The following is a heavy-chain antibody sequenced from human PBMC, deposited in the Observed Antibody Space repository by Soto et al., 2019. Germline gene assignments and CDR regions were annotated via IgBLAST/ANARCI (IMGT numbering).Heavy chain of an antibody. J-gene: IGHJ3*02. CDR1: GGTFSSYA. CDR2: ISAYNGNT. Sequence: ASVKVSCKASGGTFSSYAISWVRQAPGQGLEWMGWISAYNGNTNYAQKLQGRVTMTTDTSTSTAYMELRSLRSDDTAVYYCATILGGLGYCSSTSCRGAFDIWGQGTMVTVSS. CDR3: ATILGGLGYCSSTSCRGAFDI. D-gene: IGHD2-2*01. V-gene: IGHV1-18*01.